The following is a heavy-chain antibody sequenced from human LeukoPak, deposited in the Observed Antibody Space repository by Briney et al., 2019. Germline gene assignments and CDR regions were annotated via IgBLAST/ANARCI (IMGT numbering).Heavy chain of an antibody. D-gene: IGHD3-22*01. CDR2: INSDGSST. CDR3: ARLYYDSSGLTPDDAFDI. CDR1: GFTFSSYW. J-gene: IGHJ3*02. Sequence: PGGSLRLSCAASGFTFSSYWMHWVRQAPGKGLVWVSRINSDGSSTSYADSVKGRFTISRDNAKNTLYLQMNSLRSEDTAVYYCARLYYDSSGLTPDDAFDIWGQGTMVTVSS. V-gene: IGHV3-74*01.